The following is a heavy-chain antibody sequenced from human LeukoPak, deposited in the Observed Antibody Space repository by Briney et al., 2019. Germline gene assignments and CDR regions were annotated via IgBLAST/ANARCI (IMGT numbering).Heavy chain of an antibody. CDR2: ISSSSSTI. V-gene: IGHV3-48*01. CDR1: GFTFSSYS. Sequence: GGSLRLSCAASGFTFSSYSMNWVRQAPGKGLEWVSYISSSSSTIYYADSVKGRFTISRDNAKNSLYLQMNSLRAEDTAVYYCARDPDLRFLEWLSQRSPDYYYYYGMDVWGQGTTVTVSS. D-gene: IGHD3-3*01. CDR3: ARDPDLRFLEWLSQRSPDYYYYYGMDV. J-gene: IGHJ6*02.